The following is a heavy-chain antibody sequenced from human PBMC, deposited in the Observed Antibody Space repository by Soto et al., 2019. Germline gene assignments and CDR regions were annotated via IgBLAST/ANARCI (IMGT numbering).Heavy chain of an antibody. CDR2: ISSGSSTR. Sequence: EVQLVESGGGLVQPGGSLRLSCAASGFTFSSSSMNWVRQAPGKGLEWVSYISSGSSTRYYADSVKGRFTISRDNAKNSLYLQMNSLRDEETAVYYCAGDLRNYGSVSSGWGQGTLVTVSS. J-gene: IGHJ4*02. D-gene: IGHD3-10*01. CDR1: GFTFSSSS. CDR3: AGDLRNYGSVSSG. V-gene: IGHV3-48*02.